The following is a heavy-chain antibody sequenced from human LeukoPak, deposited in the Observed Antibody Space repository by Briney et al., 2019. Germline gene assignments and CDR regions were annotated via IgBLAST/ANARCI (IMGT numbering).Heavy chain of an antibody. J-gene: IGHJ5*02. D-gene: IGHD2-15*01. V-gene: IGHV5-51*01. CDR3: ARPSDIGGSWFDP. Sequence: GASLKISSKGSGYSFTSDWIGWVRQMPGKGLEWMWIIYPGDSDTRYSPSFQSQVTISADKSISTAYMQWSSLKASDTAMYYCARPSDIGGSWFDPWGQGTLVTVSS. CDR2: IYPGDSDT. CDR1: GYSFTSDW.